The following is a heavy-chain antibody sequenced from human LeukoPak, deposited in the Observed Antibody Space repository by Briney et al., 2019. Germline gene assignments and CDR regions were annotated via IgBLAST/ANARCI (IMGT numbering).Heavy chain of an antibody. D-gene: IGHD5-12*01. V-gene: IGHV1-2*02. Sequence: GASVKVSCKASGYTFSGFYIHWVRQAPGQGLEGMGWTNPNSGVTNYAQKLQGRVTITRDTSIDTAYMQLSRLRSDDTAVYYCAKDRYGDYEAPFHYYMDAWGRGTTVTVSS. CDR1: GYTFSGFY. CDR3: AKDRYGDYEAPFHYYMDA. J-gene: IGHJ6*03. CDR2: TNPNSGVT.